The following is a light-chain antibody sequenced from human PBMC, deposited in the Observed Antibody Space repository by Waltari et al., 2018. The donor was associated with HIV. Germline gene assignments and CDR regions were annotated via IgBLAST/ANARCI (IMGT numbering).Light chain of an antibody. V-gene: IGLV2-8*01. J-gene: IGLJ1*01. CDR1: SSDVGGYNY. Sequence: QSALPQPLSASGSPGEYVTISCLGTSSDVGGYNYVPWYQQHPGKAPKLLIYEVTKRPSGVPDRFSGSKSGNTASLTVSGLQAEDEADYYCSSYAGSNNFVFGTGTKVTVL. CDR3: SSYAGSNNFV. CDR2: EVT.